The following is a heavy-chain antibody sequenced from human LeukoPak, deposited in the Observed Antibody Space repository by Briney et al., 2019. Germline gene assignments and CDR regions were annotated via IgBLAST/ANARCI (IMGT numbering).Heavy chain of an antibody. CDR2: IYYSGST. D-gene: IGHD7-27*01. J-gene: IGHJ4*02. CDR3: ARHANWAFDY. V-gene: IGHV4-59*08. Sequence: PSETLSLTCTVSGGSISSYYWSWIRQPPGKGLEWIGYIYYSGSTNYNPSLKSRVTISVDTSKNQFSLKLSSVTAADTAVYYCARHANWAFDYWGQGTLVTVSS. CDR1: GGSISSYY.